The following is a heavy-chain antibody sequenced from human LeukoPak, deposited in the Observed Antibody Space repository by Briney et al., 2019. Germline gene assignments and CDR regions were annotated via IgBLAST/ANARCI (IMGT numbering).Heavy chain of an antibody. V-gene: IGHV4-59*01. CDR3: ARIHRYCSGGACYVLDN. CDR1: GGSISSFY. J-gene: IGHJ4*02. CDR2: IYNSGST. Sequence: SETLSLTCTVSGGSISSFYWSWIRQPPGKGLEYIGYIYNSGSTNYSPSLKSRVTISVDTSKNQFSLKLSSVTAADTAVYYCARIHRYCSGGACYVLDNWGQGTLVAVSS. D-gene: IGHD2-15*01.